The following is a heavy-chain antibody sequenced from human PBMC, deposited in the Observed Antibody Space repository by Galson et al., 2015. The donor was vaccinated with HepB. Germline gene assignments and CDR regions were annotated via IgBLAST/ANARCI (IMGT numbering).Heavy chain of an antibody. J-gene: IGHJ5*02. D-gene: IGHD4-17*01. CDR3: ARDGGSWDTVWFDP. Sequence: SLRLSCAAFGFSLSSYEMNWVRQAPGKGLEWISYISSSGTSTIYYTESVKGRFTISRDNAKNLLYLQMNSLRAEDTAIYYCARDGGSWDTVWFDPWGQGTLVTVSS. CDR1: GFSLSSYE. CDR2: ISSSGTSTI. V-gene: IGHV3-48*03.